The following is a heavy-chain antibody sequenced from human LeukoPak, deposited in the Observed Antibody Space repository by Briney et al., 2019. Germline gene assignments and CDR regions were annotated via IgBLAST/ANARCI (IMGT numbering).Heavy chain of an antibody. CDR3: TREGIAAAGNTFDP. CDR1: VASIGGYS. Sequence: PSETLSLTCTASVASIGGYSWSWFRQPPGKGLEGFGYIYYSGSTNYNPSLKSRVTISVDTSKNQFSLKLSSVTAADTAVYYCTREGIAAAGNTFDPWGQGTLVTVSS. D-gene: IGHD6-13*01. V-gene: IGHV4-59*08. J-gene: IGHJ5*02. CDR2: IYYSGST.